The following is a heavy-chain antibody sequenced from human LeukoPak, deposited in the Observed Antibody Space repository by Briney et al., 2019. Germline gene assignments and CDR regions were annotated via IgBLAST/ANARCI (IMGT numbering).Heavy chain of an antibody. V-gene: IGHV1-18*04. Sequence: ASVKVSCKASGYTFTSYGISWVRQAPGQGLEWMGWISAYNGNTNYAQRLQGRVTMTTDTSTSTAYMELRSLRSDDTAVYYCARAPYCNGGSCYPGYWGQGTLVTVSS. CDR2: ISAYNGNT. D-gene: IGHD2-15*01. CDR3: ARAPYCNGGSCYPGY. J-gene: IGHJ4*02. CDR1: GYTFTSYG.